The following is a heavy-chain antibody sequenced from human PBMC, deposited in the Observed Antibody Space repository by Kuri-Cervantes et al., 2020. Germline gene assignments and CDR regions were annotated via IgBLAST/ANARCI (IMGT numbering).Heavy chain of an antibody. D-gene: IGHD5-18*01. CDR1: GGSISSSSYY. CDR3: ARARGYSYGYIPRRAYYFGY. J-gene: IGHJ4*02. CDR2: IYYSGST. Sequence: SETLSLTCTVSGGSISSSSYYWGWIRQPPGKGLEWIGSIYYSGSTYYNPSLKSRVTISVDTSKNQFSLKLSSVTAADTAVYYCARARGYSYGYIPRRAYYFGYWGQGTLVTVSS. V-gene: IGHV4-39*07.